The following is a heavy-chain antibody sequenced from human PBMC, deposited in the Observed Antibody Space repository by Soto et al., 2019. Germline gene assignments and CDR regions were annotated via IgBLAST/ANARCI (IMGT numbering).Heavy chain of an antibody. J-gene: IGHJ4*02. D-gene: IGHD6-13*01. CDR3: AKCMGSSWIGVIDN. CDR1: EFTVSTNY. V-gene: IGHV3-53*02. CDR2: IYTGGST. Sequence: EVQLVETGGGLIQPGGSLRLSCAASEFTVSTNYMSWVRQSPGKGLEWVSVIYTGGSTYYADSVKGRFTISRDNSKNRLFLQMNSLRAEDTAIYYCAKCMGSSWIGVIDNWGQGTLVTVSS.